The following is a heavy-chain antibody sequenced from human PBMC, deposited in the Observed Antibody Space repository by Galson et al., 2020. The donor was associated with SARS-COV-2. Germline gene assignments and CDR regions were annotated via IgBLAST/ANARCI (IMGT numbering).Heavy chain of an antibody. CDR3: ARDWSAGTFWAGWFDP. CDR2: ISSSSSTI. V-gene: IGHV3-48*02. D-gene: IGHD6-13*01. J-gene: IGHJ5*02. Sequence: GGSLRLSCAASGFTFSSYSMNWVRQAPGKGLEWVSYISSSSSTIYYADSVKGRFTISRDNAKNSLYLQMNSLRDEDTAVYYCARDWSAGTFWAGWFDPWGQGTLVTVSS. CDR1: GFTFSSYS.